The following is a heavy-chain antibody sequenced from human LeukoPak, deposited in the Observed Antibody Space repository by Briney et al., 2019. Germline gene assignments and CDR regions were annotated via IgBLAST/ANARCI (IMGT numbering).Heavy chain of an antibody. D-gene: IGHD4-17*01. J-gene: IGHJ4*02. CDR1: GFTFSSYW. Sequence: GGSLRLSCAASGFTFSSYWINWVRQAPGRGLEWVANINQDGGEKHYVDSVKGRFTISRDNAKNSLYLQMNSLRAEDTAVYYCARDKTVTTSLDHCGQGTPVTVSS. V-gene: IGHV3-7*05. CDR2: INQDGGEK. CDR3: ARDKTVTTSLDH.